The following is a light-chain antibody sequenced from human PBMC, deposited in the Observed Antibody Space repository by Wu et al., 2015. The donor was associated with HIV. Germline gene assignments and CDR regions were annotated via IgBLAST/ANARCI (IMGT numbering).Light chain of an antibody. CDR1: QSVSSY. Sequence: ENVLTQSPGTLSLSPGERATLSCRASQSVSSYLAWYQQKPGQAPRLLIYDASNRATGIPARFSGSGSGTDFTLTISSLEPEDFAVYYCQQRSNWLTFGGGPRWRS. CDR2: DAS. CDR3: QQRSNWLT. J-gene: IGKJ4*01. V-gene: IGKV3-11*01.